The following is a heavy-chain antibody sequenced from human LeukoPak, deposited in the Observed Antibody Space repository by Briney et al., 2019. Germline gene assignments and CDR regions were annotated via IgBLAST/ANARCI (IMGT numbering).Heavy chain of an antibody. V-gene: IGHV4-59*12. CDR1: GGSISSYY. D-gene: IGHD6-13*01. CDR3: AREWSHPNRTASLGASACFDS. J-gene: IGHJ4*02. Sequence: SETLSLTCTVSGGSISSYYWSWLRQPPGKGLEWIGYTYYTGSTNYNPSLKSRVTISVDTSNNQFSLRVSSVTAADTAMYYCAREWSHPNRTASLGASACFDSWGQGTLVTASS. CDR2: TYYTGST.